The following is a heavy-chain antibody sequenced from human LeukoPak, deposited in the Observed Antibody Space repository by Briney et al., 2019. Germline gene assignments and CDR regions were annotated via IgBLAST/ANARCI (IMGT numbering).Heavy chain of an antibody. Sequence: GGSLRLSCAATGFTFTNYWMSWVRQAPGKGLEWVANIKQDGSEKSYVDSVKGRFAASRDNAINSLFLQMNSLRVEDTAVYFCARSARGDESAYYYMDHWGQGTLVTVSS. J-gene: IGHJ4*02. CDR2: IKQDGSEK. V-gene: IGHV3-7*01. D-gene: IGHD3-22*01. CDR1: GFTFTNYW. CDR3: ARSARGDESAYYYMDH.